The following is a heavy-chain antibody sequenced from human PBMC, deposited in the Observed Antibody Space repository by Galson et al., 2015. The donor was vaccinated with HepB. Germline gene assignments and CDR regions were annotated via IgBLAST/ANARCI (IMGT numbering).Heavy chain of an antibody. D-gene: IGHD2-2*01. J-gene: IGHJ2*01. CDR3: AKGSFWGQGTLVTVSSGSSMGHHDWYFDL. Sequence: SLRLSCAASGFTFSTSTMGWVRQAPGEGLEWVSGIRGRDGAAFYGDSVKGRFTISRDNSQNTVYLQLNSLRAEDTAVYYCAKGSFWGQGTLVTVSSGSSMGHHDWYFDLWGRGTLVTVSS. V-gene: IGHV3-23*01. CDR2: IRGRDGAA. CDR1: GFTFSTST.